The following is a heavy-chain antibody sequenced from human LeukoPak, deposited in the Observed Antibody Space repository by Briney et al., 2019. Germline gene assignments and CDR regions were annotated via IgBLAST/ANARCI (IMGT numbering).Heavy chain of an antibody. CDR1: GGSINSSY. CDR3: ARDMRGGSYDV. Sequence: PSETLSRTCIVSGGSINSSYWTWIRQPAGKGLEWIGRIYTSGGTNYNPFLKSRVTISVDTSKNQFSLKLSSVTAADTAVYYCARDMRGGSYDVWGQGTTVTVSS. V-gene: IGHV4-4*07. CDR2: IYTSGGT. D-gene: IGHD1-26*01. J-gene: IGHJ6*02.